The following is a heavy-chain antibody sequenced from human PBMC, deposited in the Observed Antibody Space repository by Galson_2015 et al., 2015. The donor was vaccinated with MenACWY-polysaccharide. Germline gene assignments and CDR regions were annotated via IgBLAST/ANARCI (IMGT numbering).Heavy chain of an antibody. CDR1: GYIFSKYD. CDR2: ISNSGGTT. Sequence: SLRLSCAGSGYIFSKYDVTWVRQAPEKGLEWVSTISNSGGTTYYADSAKGRFTISRDNSKNTLYLEMNSLRAEDTAVYYCLFSGSSGRVYWGQGTLVTVSS. CDR3: LFSGSSGRVY. V-gene: IGHV3-23*01. J-gene: IGHJ4*02. D-gene: IGHD3-10*01.